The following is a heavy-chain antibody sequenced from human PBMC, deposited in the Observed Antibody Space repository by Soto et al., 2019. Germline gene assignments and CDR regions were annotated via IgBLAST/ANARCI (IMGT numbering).Heavy chain of an antibody. CDR1: GFTFSSFE. D-gene: IGHD6-6*01. CDR3: ARDSRGGAARRPTFYY. V-gene: IGHV3-48*03. J-gene: IGHJ4*02. CDR2: IGRSGETI. Sequence: GGSLRLSCVGSGFTFSSFEMNWVRQTPEKGLEWLSYIGRSGETIYYADSVKGRFTISRDNAKSSLFLQMNGLRDEDTGIYYCARDSRGGAARRPTFYYWGRGTLVTVSS.